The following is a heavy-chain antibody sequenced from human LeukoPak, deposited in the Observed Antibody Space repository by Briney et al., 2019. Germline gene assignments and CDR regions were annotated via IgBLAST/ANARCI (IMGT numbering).Heavy chain of an antibody. CDR3: ARDKAVYYGSGLRLDY. D-gene: IGHD3-10*01. CDR2: ISAYNGDT. CDR1: GYTYTTYG. Sequence: ASVKVSCKASGYTYTTYGITWVRQAPGQGPEWMGWISAYNGDTNYAQKLQGRVTMTTDTSMNTAYMELRSLRSDDTAVYYCARDKAVYYGSGLRLDYWGQGTLVTVSS. J-gene: IGHJ4*02. V-gene: IGHV1-18*01.